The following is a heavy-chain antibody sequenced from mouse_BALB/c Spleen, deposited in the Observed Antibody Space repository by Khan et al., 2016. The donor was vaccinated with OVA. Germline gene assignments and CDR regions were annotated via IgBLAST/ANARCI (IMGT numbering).Heavy chain of an antibody. Sequence: QVQLTESGAELVKPGASVKLSCKASGYTFTSYYMYWVKQRPGQGLEWIGGSIPSNGDTYVNEKFKSKATLTVDNSSSTAYMQLSSLTSEDSAVYYCTRSGWSSFAYWGQGTLVTVSA. V-gene: IGHV1S81*02. CDR1: GYTFTSYY. J-gene: IGHJ3*01. CDR3: TRSGWSSFAY. CDR2: SIPSNGDT. D-gene: IGHD2-3*01.